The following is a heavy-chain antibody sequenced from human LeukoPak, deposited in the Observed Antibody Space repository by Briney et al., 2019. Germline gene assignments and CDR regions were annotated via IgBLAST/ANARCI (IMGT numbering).Heavy chain of an antibody. Sequence: SQTLSLTCAISGDSVSSNSVTWNWIRQSPSRGLEWLGRTYYRSTWYNDYAVSVRGRITVNPDTSKNQFSLHLNSVTPEDTAVYYCARRLTQYDCFDPWGQGNPGHRLL. CDR3: ARRLTQYDCFDP. CDR1: GDSVSSNSVT. CDR2: TYYRSTWYN. V-gene: IGHV6-1*01. J-gene: IGHJ5*02. D-gene: IGHD2-2*01.